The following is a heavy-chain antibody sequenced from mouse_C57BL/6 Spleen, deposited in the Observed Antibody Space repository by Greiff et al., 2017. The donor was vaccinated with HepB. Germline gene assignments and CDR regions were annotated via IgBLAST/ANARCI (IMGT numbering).Heavy chain of an antibody. V-gene: IGHV1-69*01. J-gene: IGHJ2*01. CDR3: ARRDGSSYYFDY. D-gene: IGHD1-1*01. CDR1: GYTFTSYW. CDR2: IDPSDSYT. Sequence: VQLQQPGAELVMPGASVKLSCKASGYTFTSYWMHWVKQRPGQGLEWIGEIDPSDSYTNYNQKFKGKSTLTVDKSSSTAYMQLSSLTSEDSAVYDCARRDGSSYYFDYWGQGTTLTVSS.